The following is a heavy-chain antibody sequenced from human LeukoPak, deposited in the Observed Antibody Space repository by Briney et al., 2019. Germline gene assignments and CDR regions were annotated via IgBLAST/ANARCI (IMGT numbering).Heavy chain of an antibody. CDR1: GYSISSGYY. CDR3: ARGRSGYGGNSGIASCDY. J-gene: IGHJ4*02. V-gene: IGHV4-38-2*01. CDR2: IYRTGET. D-gene: IGHD4-23*01. Sequence: SETLSLTCAVSGYSISSGYYWGWIRQPPGKGLEWIGSIYRTGETHYNPSLKSRLTMLVDTSKNQFSLKLNSLTAADTAVYYCARGRSGYGGNSGIASCDYWGQGTLVTVSS.